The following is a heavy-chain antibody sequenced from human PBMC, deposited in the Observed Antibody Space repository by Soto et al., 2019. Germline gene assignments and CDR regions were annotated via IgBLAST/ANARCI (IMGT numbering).Heavy chain of an antibody. D-gene: IGHD3-3*01. J-gene: IGHJ5*02. Sequence: QVHLQESGPGLVKPSETLSLTCTVSGGAISTYYWTWIRQPAGKGLEWIGRIYSSGSTKYNPSLQRRVTMSLDTSTNQFSLRLTSVTAADTAVYYCARGQRFSDWFDPWGQGTLVTVSS. CDR2: IYSSGST. CDR1: GGAISTYY. V-gene: IGHV4-4*07. CDR3: ARGQRFSDWFDP.